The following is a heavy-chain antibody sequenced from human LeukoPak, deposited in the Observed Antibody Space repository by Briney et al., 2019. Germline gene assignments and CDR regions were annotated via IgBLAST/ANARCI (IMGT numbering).Heavy chain of an antibody. CDR3: ARSTTTSLFDY. Sequence: GGSLRLSCAASGFTFSSYSMNWVRQAPGKGLEWVSSISSSRSYIYYADSVKGRFTVSRDNAKNSLYLQMNSLRAEDTAVYYCARSTTTSLFDYWGQGTLVSVPS. V-gene: IGHV3-21*01. CDR2: ISSSRSYI. J-gene: IGHJ4*02. D-gene: IGHD1-1*01. CDR1: GFTFSSYS.